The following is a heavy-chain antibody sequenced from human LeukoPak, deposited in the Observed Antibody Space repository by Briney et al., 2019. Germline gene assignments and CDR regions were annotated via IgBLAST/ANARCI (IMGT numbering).Heavy chain of an antibody. V-gene: IGHV5-51*01. CDR1: GCSFTSYW. CDR3: ARRDGSGSYRDYNWFDP. CDR2: IYPGDSDT. J-gene: IGHJ5*02. Sequence: GESLKISCKGSGCSFTSYWIVWVRQMPGKGLEWMGFIYPGDSDTRYSPSFQGQVTISADKSISTAYLQWSSLKASDTAMYYCARRDGSGSYRDYNWFDPWGQGTLVTVSS. D-gene: IGHD3-10*01.